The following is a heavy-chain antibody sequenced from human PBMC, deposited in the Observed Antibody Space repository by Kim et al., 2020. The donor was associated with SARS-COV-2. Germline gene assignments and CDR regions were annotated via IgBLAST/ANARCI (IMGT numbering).Heavy chain of an antibody. D-gene: IGHD2-21*01. CDR3: ARGGPYGGGDCYDY. V-gene: IGHV3-21*01. J-gene: IGHJ4*02. Sequence: ADSVKGRFNISSDNAQNSLYLQMNSRRAEDTAVYYCARGGPYGGGDCYDYWGQGTLVTVSS.